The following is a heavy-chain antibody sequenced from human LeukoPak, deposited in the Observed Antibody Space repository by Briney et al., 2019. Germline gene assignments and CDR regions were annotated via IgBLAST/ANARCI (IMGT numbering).Heavy chain of an antibody. Sequence: PSETLSLTCAVYSGSFSGYYWSWIRQPPGKGLEWIGEINHSGSTNYNPSLKSRVTISVDTSKNQFSLKLSSVTAADTAVYYCARVNFGSSWHYFDYWGQGTLVTVSS. J-gene: IGHJ4*02. V-gene: IGHV4-34*01. D-gene: IGHD6-13*01. CDR3: ARVNFGSSWHYFDY. CDR1: SGSFSGYY. CDR2: INHSGST.